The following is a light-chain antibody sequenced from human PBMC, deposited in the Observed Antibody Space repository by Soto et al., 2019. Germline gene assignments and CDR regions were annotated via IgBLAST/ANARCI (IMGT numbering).Light chain of an antibody. CDR1: QSISGT. V-gene: IGKV3-15*01. CDR2: GAS. J-gene: IGKJ1*01. CDR3: QQYNNWPWT. Sequence: EIVMTQSPATLSVSPGEGATLSCRASQSISGTLAWYQQKPGQAPRLLIHGASTRAPGFPARFSGSGSGTDFTLTISSLQSEDFAVYYCQQYNNWPWTFGQGTKVDIK.